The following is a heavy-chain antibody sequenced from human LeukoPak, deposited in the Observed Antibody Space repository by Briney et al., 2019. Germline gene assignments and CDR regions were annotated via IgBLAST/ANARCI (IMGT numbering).Heavy chain of an antibody. D-gene: IGHD2-8*01. CDR2: ISGAGDIA. J-gene: IGHJ5*02. CDR1: GFLFSRCA. V-gene: IGHV3-23*01. CDR3: AKVKSSLTLIGA. Sequence: PGGSLRLSCAASGFLFSRCAISWVRQAPGKGLEWVSSISGAGDIAHYAESVKGRFTISRDNSGNTLYVQMDSLRAEDTAVYYCAKVKSSLTLIGAWGQGTLVTVSS.